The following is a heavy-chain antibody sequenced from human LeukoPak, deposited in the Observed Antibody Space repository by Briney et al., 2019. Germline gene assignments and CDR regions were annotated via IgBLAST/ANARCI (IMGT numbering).Heavy chain of an antibody. J-gene: IGHJ4*02. CDR2: ISYDGSNK. V-gene: IGHV3-30*04. CDR3: ARNGWDYYDSSGYYFYY. CDR1: GFTFSSYA. D-gene: IGHD3-22*01. Sequence: GGSLRLSCAASGFTFSSYAMHWVRQAPGKGLEWVAVISYDGSNKYYADSVKGRFTISRDNSKNTLYLQMNSLRAEDTAVYYCARNGWDYYDSSGYYFYYWGQGSLVTVSS.